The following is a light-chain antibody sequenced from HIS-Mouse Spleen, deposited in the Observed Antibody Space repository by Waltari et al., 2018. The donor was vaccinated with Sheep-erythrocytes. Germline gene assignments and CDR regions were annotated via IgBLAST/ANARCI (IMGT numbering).Light chain of an antibody. Sequence: QSALTQPRSVSGSPGQSVTISCTGTSSDVGGYNYVPWYQQHPGKAPKLMIYEVSKGPSGVPDRFSGSKAGNTASLTISGLQAEDEADYYCCSYAGSYTLVFGGGTKLTVL. J-gene: IGLJ2*01. V-gene: IGLV2-11*01. CDR1: SSDVGGYNY. CDR3: CSYAGSYTLV. CDR2: EVS.